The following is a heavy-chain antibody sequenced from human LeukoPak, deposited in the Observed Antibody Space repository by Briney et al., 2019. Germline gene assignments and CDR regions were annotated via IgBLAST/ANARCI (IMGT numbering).Heavy chain of an antibody. CDR1: GFTFSSYA. V-gene: IGHV3-30*14. CDR3: ARNRYYDSGIDP. J-gene: IGHJ5*02. Sequence: GGSLRLSCAASGFTFSSYAMHWVRQAPGKGLEWVAVISYDGSNKYYADSVKGRFTISRDNSKNTLYLQMNSLRAEDTAVYYCARNRYYDSGIDPWGQGTLVTVSS. D-gene: IGHD3-22*01. CDR2: ISYDGSNK.